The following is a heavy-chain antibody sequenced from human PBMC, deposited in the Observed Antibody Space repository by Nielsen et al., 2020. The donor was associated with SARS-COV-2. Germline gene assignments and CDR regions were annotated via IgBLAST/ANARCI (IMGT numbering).Heavy chain of an antibody. CDR2: ISSSGSTI. Sequence: GESLKISCAASGFTFSDYYMSWIRQAPGKGLEWVSYISSSGSTIYYADSVKGRFTISRDNAKNSLYLQMNSLRAEDTAVYYCARVRITMVRGVPRPYYYYYMDVWGKGTTVTVSS. CDR1: GFTFSDYY. V-gene: IGHV3-11*01. J-gene: IGHJ6*03. CDR3: ARVRITMVRGVPRPYYYYYMDV. D-gene: IGHD3-10*01.